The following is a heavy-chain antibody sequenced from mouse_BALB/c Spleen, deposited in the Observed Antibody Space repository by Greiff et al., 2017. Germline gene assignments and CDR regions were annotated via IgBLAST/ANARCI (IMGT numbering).Heavy chain of an antibody. D-gene: IGHD2-2*01. J-gene: IGHJ3*01. CDR3: ARGGYDVAY. CDR2: IYPGSGNT. Sequence: VKLQESGAELARPGASVKLSCKASGDTFTDYYINWVKQRTGQGLEWIGEIYPGSGNTYYNEKFKGKATLTADKSSSTAYMQLSSLTSEDSAVYFCARGGYDVAYWGQGTLVTVSA. CDR1: GDTFTDYY. V-gene: IGHV1-77*01.